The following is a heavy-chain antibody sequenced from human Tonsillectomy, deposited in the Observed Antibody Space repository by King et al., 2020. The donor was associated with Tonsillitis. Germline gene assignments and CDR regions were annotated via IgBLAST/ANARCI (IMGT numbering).Heavy chain of an antibody. CDR2: IIPLFGTR. V-gene: IGHV1-69*18. CDR3: SRLQDYYMDV. Sequence: QLVQSGAEVKKPGSSVKVSCKPSGGIFNNYVINWVRQAPGQGLEWMATIIPLFGTRIYDQDFQGRVTITADESTSTAYMELSSLTSEDTAAYYCSRLQDYYMDVWGKGTTVTVSS. CDR1: GGIFNNYV. J-gene: IGHJ6*03. D-gene: IGHD3-16*01.